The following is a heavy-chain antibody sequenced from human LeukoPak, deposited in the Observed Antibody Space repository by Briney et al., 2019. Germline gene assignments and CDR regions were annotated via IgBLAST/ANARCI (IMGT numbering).Heavy chain of an antibody. Sequence: ASVKVSCKASGYTLTDYYMHWLRQAPGQGLEWMGVINPRGGSTSYAQKFQDRVTMTRDTSTSTVYMELSSLTSEDTAVYYCARKSTGNYGGFYFDYWGQGTLVTVSS. CDR3: ARKSTGNYGGFYFDY. J-gene: IGHJ4*02. D-gene: IGHD2-8*02. V-gene: IGHV1-46*01. CDR2: INPRGGST. CDR1: GYTLTDYY.